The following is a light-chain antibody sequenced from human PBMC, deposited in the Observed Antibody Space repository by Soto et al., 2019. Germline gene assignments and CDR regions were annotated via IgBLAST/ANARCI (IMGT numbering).Light chain of an antibody. CDR1: QGIAPY. J-gene: IGKJ4*01. V-gene: IGKV1-27*01. CDR3: QKYNSAPLT. Sequence: DVPMTQSPSSLSASVGDRVTITCRASQGIAPYLAWFQQKPGKVPRLLIYATSTLQSGVPSRFSGSGSGTDFTLTIRSLQPEDVATYYCQKYNSAPLTFGGGTKVEIK. CDR2: ATS.